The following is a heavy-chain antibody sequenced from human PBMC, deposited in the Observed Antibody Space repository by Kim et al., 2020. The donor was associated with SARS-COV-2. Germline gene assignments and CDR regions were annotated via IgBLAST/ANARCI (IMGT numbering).Heavy chain of an antibody. J-gene: IGHJ6*02. Sequence: KYYADSVKGRFTISRDNSKNTLYLQMNSLRAEDTAVYYCARDLSGYYGMDVWGQGTTVIVSS. CDR3: ARDLSGYYGMDV. CDR2: K. D-gene: IGHD3-10*01. V-gene: IGHV3-33*01.